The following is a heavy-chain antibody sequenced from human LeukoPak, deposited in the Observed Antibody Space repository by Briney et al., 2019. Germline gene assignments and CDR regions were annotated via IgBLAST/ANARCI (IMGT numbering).Heavy chain of an antibody. J-gene: IGHJ3*02. CDR1: GYTFTVYY. D-gene: IGHD2-15*01. V-gene: IGHV1-46*01. CDR3: ARAEIVVVVAATGDAFDI. CDR2: INPSGGST. Sequence: GASVKVSCRASGYTFTVYYMHWVRQAAGQGLEWMGIINPSGGSTSYAQKFQGRVTMTRDMSTSTVYMELSSLRSEDTAVYYCARAEIVVVVAATGDAFDIWGQGTMVTVSS.